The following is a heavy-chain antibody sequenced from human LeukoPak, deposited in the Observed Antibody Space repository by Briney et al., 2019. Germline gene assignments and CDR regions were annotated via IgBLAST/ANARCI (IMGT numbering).Heavy chain of an antibody. CDR2: IYYSGTT. D-gene: IGHD6-19*01. CDR3: ATYSSGWYYFDY. Sequence: PSETLSLTCTVSGNSISSYYWSWIRQSPGKGLEWIGYIYYSGTTHYNPSLKSRVTISVDTSKNQFSLKLSSVTAADTAVYYCATYSSGWYYFDYWGQGTLVTVSS. CDR1: GNSISSYY. V-gene: IGHV4-59*08. J-gene: IGHJ4*02.